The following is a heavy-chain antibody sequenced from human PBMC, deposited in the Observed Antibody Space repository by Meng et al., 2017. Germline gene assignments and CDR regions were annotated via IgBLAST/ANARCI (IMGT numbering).Heavy chain of an antibody. D-gene: IGHD2-15*01. CDR2: ISSSGSTI. CDR1: GFTFSSYE. Sequence: GGSLRLSCAASGFTFSSYEMNWVRQAPGKGLEWVSYISSSGSTIYYADSVKGRFTISRDNAKNSLYLQMNSLGAEDTAVYYCARFLLGRRRVVDYFDYWGQGTLVTVSS. J-gene: IGHJ4*02. CDR3: ARFLLGRRRVVDYFDY. V-gene: IGHV3-48*03.